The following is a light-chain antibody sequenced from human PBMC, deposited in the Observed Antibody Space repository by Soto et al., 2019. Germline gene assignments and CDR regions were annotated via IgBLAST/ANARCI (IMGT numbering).Light chain of an antibody. Sequence: EIAMTQSPANLSLSPGERATLSCRASQSVSGSYIAWYQQKVGQSPRLLIYGASNRATGIPDRFSGSGSGTDFTLTISSLETEDFAVYYCQQRSNWPSWTFGQGTKVDIK. CDR3: QQRSNWPSWT. J-gene: IGKJ1*01. CDR2: GAS. V-gene: IGKV3-11*01. CDR1: QSVSGSY.